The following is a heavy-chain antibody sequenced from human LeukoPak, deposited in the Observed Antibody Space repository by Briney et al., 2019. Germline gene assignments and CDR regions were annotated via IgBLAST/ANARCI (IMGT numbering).Heavy chain of an antibody. D-gene: IGHD3-22*01. J-gene: IGHJ5*02. V-gene: IGHV1-69*13. Sequence: SVKVSCKASGGTFSSYAISWVRQAPGQGLEWMGGIIPIFGTANYAQKFQGRVTITADESTSTAYMELSSLRSEDTAVYYCARDRGFYYDSSGYYYSPTQGNWFDPWGQGTLVTVSS. CDR3: ARDRGFYYDSSGYYYSPTQGNWFDP. CDR2: IIPIFGTA. CDR1: GGTFSSYA.